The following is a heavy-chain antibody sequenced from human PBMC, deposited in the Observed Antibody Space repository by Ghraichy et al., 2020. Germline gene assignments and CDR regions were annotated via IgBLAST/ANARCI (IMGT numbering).Heavy chain of an antibody. CDR3: AGVRRENGGVANAFDY. J-gene: IGHJ4*02. CDR2: IYTSGST. Sequence: SETLSLTCTVSGGSISSGSYYWSWIRQPAGKGLEWIGRIYTSGSTNYNPSLKSRVTISVDTSKNQFSLKLSSVTAADTAVYYCAGVRRENGGVANAFDYWGQGTLVTVSS. CDR1: GGSISSGSYY. D-gene: IGHD1-1*01. V-gene: IGHV4-61*02.